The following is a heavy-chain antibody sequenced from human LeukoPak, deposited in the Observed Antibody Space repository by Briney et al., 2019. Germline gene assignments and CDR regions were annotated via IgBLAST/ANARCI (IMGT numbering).Heavy chain of an antibody. CDR1: GFTFSGFS. CDR3: ARGGGLDV. J-gene: IGHJ6*02. V-gene: IGHV3-7*03. Sequence: GGSLRLSCAASGFTFSGFSMSWVRQSPTKGLEWVANIKQDGSERYYVDSVKGRFTISRDNAKNSLSLQMSNLRAEDTAVYFCARGGGLDVWGQGATVTVSS. CDR2: IKQDGSER. D-gene: IGHD3-16*01.